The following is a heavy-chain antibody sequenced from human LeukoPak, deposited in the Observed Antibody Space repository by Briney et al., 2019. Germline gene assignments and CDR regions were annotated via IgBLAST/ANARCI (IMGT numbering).Heavy chain of an antibody. CDR3: AREGYSSGWYGYSGVDFDY. Sequence: TSETLSLTCTVCSRSISSYYWSWIRQPAERGVVWIGRIYTSKSNNYKPSRKSRVTMSVETTKDQYNLKQSSVTAADTAVYYCAREGYSSGWYGYSGVDFDYWGQGTLVTVSS. D-gene: IGHD6-19*01. V-gene: IGHV4-4*07. J-gene: IGHJ4*02. CDR2: IYTSKSN. CDR1: SRSISSYY.